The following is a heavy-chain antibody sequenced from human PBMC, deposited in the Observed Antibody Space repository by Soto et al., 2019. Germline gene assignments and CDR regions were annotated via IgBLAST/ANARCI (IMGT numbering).Heavy chain of an antibody. J-gene: IGHJ4*02. CDR1: GFTFNTYS. CDR3: ARDGRCKYCSGGSRYAY. V-gene: IGHV3-21*01. CDR2: ISSSSNYI. D-gene: IGHD2-15*01. Sequence: PGGSLRLSCAASGFTFNTYSMNWVRQAPGKGLEWVSSISSSSNYIYYADSVKGRFTISRDNAKNTLYLQMNSLRAEDTAVYYCARDGRCKYCSGGSRYAYWGQGTQVTV.